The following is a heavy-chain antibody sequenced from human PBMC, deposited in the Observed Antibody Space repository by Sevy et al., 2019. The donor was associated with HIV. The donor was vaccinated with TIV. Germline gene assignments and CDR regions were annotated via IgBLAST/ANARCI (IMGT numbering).Heavy chain of an antibody. Sequence: ASVKVSCKVSGKNLNDLPMHWVRQAPGKGLEWMGRFDPEDGERIYAQKFQGRVTMTEDTSRDTAYMELNSLRSEDTAMYYCDTTREYYEDNSGYLDYWGQGILVTVSS. CDR1: GKNLNDLP. J-gene: IGHJ4*02. D-gene: IGHD3-16*01. CDR2: FDPEDGER. V-gene: IGHV1-24*01. CDR3: DTTREYYEDNSGYLDY.